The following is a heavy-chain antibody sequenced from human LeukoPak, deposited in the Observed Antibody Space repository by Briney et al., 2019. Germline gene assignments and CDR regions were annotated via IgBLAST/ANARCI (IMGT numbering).Heavy chain of an antibody. D-gene: IGHD1-26*01. CDR3: AKEGGVYSTPYYMDV. CDR2: IGTSGSYI. Sequence: TSGGSLRLSCAASGFTVSSNYMSWVRQAPGKGLEWVSSIGTSGSYIYYTDSVKGRFTISRDNAKNSLYLQMNSLRAEDTAVYYCAKEGGVYSTPYYMDVWGKGTTVTVSS. CDR1: GFTVSSNY. J-gene: IGHJ6*03. V-gene: IGHV3-21*01.